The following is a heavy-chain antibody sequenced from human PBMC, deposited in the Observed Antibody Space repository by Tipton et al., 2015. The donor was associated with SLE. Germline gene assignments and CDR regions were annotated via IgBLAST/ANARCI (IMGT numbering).Heavy chain of an antibody. CDR3: ARDASTLTYNWFDP. D-gene: IGHD1-1*01. J-gene: IGHJ5*02. CDR2: IYYSGST. V-gene: IGHV4-39*07. CDR1: GDSLSSSIYY. Sequence: TLSLTCTVSGDSLSSSIYYWGWIRQPPGKGLEWIGNIYYSGSTFYSPSLKSRVTISADRSKNQFSLRLSSVTAADTAVYYCARDASTLTYNWFDPWGQGTLVTVSS.